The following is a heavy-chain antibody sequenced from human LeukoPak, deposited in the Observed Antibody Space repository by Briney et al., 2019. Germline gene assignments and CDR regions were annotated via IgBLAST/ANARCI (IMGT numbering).Heavy chain of an antibody. CDR1: GFTFSSYS. J-gene: IGHJ6*03. Sequence: PGGSLRLSCAASGFTFSSYSMNWVRQAPGKGLEWVSSISSSSSYIYYADSVKGRFTISRDNAKNSLYLQMTSLRDEDTAVTYCARATVVPAMDVWGKGTTVTVSS. CDR3: ARATVVPAMDV. D-gene: IGHD2-2*01. CDR2: ISSSSSYI. V-gene: IGHV3-21*01.